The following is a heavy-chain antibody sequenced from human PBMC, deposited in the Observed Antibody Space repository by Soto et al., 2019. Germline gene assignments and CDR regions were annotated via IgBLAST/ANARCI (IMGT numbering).Heavy chain of an antibody. V-gene: IGHV3-66*01. CDR1: GFTVSSNY. D-gene: IGHD2-15*01. J-gene: IGHJ3*02. CDR2: IYSGGST. CDR3: ARAEVVLAFDI. Sequence: EVQLVESGGGLVQPRGSLRLSCAASGFTVSSNYMSWVRQAPGKGLEWVSVIYSGGSTYYADSVKGRFTISRDNSKNTLYLQMNSLRAEDTAVYYCARAEVVLAFDIWGQGTMVTVSS.